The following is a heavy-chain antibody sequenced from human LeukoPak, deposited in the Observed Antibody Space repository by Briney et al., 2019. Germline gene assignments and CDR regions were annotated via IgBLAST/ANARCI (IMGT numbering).Heavy chain of an antibody. Sequence: ASVKVSCKASGYAFTSYDINWVRQATGQGLEWMGWMNPNSGNTGYAQKFQGRVTMTRNTSISTAYMELSSLRSEDTAVYYCARGTYYYGSGSSNWFDPWGQGTLVTVSS. D-gene: IGHD3-10*01. J-gene: IGHJ5*02. CDR3: ARGTYYYGSGSSNWFDP. CDR1: GYAFTSYD. CDR2: MNPNSGNT. V-gene: IGHV1-8*01.